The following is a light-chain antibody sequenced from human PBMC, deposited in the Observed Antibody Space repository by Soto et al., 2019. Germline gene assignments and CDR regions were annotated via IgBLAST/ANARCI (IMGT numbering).Light chain of an antibody. V-gene: IGLV2-11*01. Sequence: QSVLTQPRSVSGSPGQSVTISCTGTSSDVGGYNFVSWYQQFPGRAPKLIIYDVSKRPSGVPDRFSGSESGNTASLTISGLQAEDEADYYCCSYAGTYTLWVFGGGTKLTVL. CDR1: SSDVGGYNF. J-gene: IGLJ3*02. CDR3: CSYAGTYTLWV. CDR2: DVS.